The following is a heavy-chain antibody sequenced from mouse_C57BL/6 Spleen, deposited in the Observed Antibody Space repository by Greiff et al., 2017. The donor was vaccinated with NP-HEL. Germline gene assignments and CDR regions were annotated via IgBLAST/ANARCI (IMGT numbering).Heavy chain of an antibody. J-gene: IGHJ2*01. Sequence: QVQLQQSGAELARPGASVKLSCKASGYTFTSYGISWVKQRTGQGLEWIGEIYPRSGNTYYNEKFKGKATLTADKSSSTAYMELRSLTSEDSAVYFCARGGIYYDYDGPHFDYWGQGTTLTVSS. CDR1: GYTFTSYG. CDR2: IYPRSGNT. D-gene: IGHD2-4*01. V-gene: IGHV1-81*01. CDR3: ARGGIYYDYDGPHFDY.